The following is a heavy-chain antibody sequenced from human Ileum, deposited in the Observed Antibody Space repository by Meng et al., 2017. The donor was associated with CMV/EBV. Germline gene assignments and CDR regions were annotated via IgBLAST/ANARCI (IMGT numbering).Heavy chain of an antibody. Sequence: FRPYALSWVRQAPGKGLEWVSAISGSTSSTYYADSVKGRFTISRDNSKNTLYLQMNSLRAEDTAVYFCAKEGSPRYSSSWYPPNWFDLWGQGTLVTVSS. CDR1: FRPYA. CDR2: ISGSTSST. J-gene: IGHJ5*02. D-gene: IGHD6-13*01. CDR3: AKEGSPRYSSSWYPPNWFDL. V-gene: IGHV3-23*01.